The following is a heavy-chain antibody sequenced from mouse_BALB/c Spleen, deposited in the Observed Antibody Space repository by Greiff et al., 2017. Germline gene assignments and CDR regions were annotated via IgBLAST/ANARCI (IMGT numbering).Heavy chain of an antibody. J-gene: IGHJ2*01. CDR3: ARGPLY. V-gene: IGHV5-15*01. CDR1: GFTFSDYG. Sequence: EVKVVESGGGLVQPGGSRKLSCAASGFTFSDYGMAWVRQAPGKGPEWVAFISNLAYSIYYADTVKGRFTISRDNARNILYLQMSSLRSEDTAMYYCARGPLYWGQGTTLTVSS. CDR2: ISNLAYSI.